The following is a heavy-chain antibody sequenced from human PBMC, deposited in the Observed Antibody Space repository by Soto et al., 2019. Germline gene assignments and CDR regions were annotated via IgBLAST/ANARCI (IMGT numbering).Heavy chain of an antibody. V-gene: IGHV4-31*03. Sequence: SQTLSLTCTVSGGSISSGGYYWSWIRQHPGKGLEWIGYIYYSGSTYYNPSLKSRVTISVDTSKNQFSLKLSSVTAADTAVYYCAREVPNEWAQWLEEYYYYMDVWGKGTTVTVSS. CDR2: IYYSGST. CDR3: AREVPNEWAQWLEEYYYYMDV. CDR1: GGSISSGGYY. J-gene: IGHJ6*03. D-gene: IGHD6-19*01.